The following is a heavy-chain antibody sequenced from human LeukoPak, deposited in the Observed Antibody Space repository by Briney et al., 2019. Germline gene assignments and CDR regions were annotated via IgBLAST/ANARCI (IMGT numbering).Heavy chain of an antibody. CDR3: AREPPGY. Sequence: KPSQTLSLTCTVSGGSVTSGNYYWNWIRQPAGKGLEWIGRIYTNGGASYNPSLKSRVTISIDASKNQFSLKLSSVTAADTAVYYCAREPPGYWGQGILVTVX. V-gene: IGHV4-61*02. CDR2: IYTNGGA. J-gene: IGHJ4*02. CDR1: GGSVTSGNYY.